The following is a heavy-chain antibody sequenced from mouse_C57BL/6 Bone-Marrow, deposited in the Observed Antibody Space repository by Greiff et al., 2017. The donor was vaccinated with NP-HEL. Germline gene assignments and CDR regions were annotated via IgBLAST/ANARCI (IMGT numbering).Heavy chain of an antibody. CDR1: GYTFTDYE. V-gene: IGHV1-15*01. D-gene: IGHD1-1*01. CDR2: IDPETGGT. CDR3: ARTLRRAY. Sequence: QVQLKESGAELVRPGASVTLSCKASGYTFTDYEMHWVKQTPVHGLEWIGAIDPETGGTAYNQKFKGKAILTADKSSSTAYMELRSLTSEDSAVYYCARTLRRAYWGQGTLVTVSA. J-gene: IGHJ3*01.